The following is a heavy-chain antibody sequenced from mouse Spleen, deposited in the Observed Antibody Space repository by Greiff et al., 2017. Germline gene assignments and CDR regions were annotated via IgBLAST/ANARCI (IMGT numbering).Heavy chain of an antibody. CDR3: AGDGDDGYWYFDV. V-gene: IGHV5-16*01. CDR2: INYDGSST. Sequence: EVQLQESEGGLVQPGSSMKLSCTASGFTFSDYYMAWVRQVPEKGLEWVANINYDGSSTYYLDSLKSRFIISRDNAKNILYLQMSSLKSEDTATYYCAGDGDDGYWYFDVWGAGTTVTVSS. J-gene: IGHJ1*01. CDR1: GFTFSDYY. D-gene: IGHD2-3*01.